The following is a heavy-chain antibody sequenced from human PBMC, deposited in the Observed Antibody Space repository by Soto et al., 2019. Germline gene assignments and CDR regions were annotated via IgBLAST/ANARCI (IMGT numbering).Heavy chain of an antibody. CDR2: ISYDGSNK. D-gene: IGHD3-10*01. CDR1: GFTFSSYG. CDR3: AKDRDAVYYGPDY. Sequence: HPGGSLRLSCAASGFTFSSYGMHWVRQAPGKGLEWVAVISYDGSNKYYADSVKGRFTISRDNSKSTLYLQMNSLRAEDTAVYYCAKDRDAVYYGPDYWGQGT. J-gene: IGHJ4*02. V-gene: IGHV3-30*18.